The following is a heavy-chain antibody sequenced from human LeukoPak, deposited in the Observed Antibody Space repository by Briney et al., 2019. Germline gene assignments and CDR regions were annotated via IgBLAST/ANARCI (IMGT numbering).Heavy chain of an antibody. J-gene: IGHJ6*02. CDR2: MNPNSGNT. D-gene: IGHD3-9*01. Sequence: ASVKASCKASGYTFTSYDINWVRQATGQGLEWMGWMNPNSGNTGYAQKFQGRVTMSRDTSTSTAYMDLSRLQSDDTAVYFCARADILTGFYYYGMDVWGQGTTVTVSS. CDR3: ARADILTGFYYYGMDV. V-gene: IGHV1-8*01. CDR1: GYTFTSYD.